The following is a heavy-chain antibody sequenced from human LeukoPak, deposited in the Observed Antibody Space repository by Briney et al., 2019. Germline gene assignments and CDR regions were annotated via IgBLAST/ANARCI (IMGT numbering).Heavy chain of an antibody. J-gene: IGHJ2*01. V-gene: IGHV3-23*01. CDR2: ISGSGDGT. CDR1: GFMFSTND. Sequence: GGSLRLSCAASGFMFSTNDMSWVRQAPGEGLEWVSAISGSGDGTTYGDSVKGPFTISRDNSQNTLYPQKNSLRAEATAVYYCAKAVGQWSFDLWGRGALVTVSS. CDR3: AKAVGQWSFDL.